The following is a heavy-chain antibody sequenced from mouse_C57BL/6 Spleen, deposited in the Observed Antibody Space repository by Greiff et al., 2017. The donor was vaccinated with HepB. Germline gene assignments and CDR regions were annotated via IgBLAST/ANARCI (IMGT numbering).Heavy chain of an antibody. CDR3: TRGYYDFAWFAY. V-gene: IGHV5-9-1*02. Sequence: EVKLMESGEGLVKPGGSLKPSCAASGFTFSSYAMSWVRQTPEKRLEWVAYISSGGDYIYYADTVKGRFTISRDNARNTLYLQMSSLKSEDTAMYYCTRGYYDFAWFAYWGQGTLVTVSA. CDR1: GFTFSSYA. CDR2: ISSGGDYI. D-gene: IGHD2-4*01. J-gene: IGHJ3*01.